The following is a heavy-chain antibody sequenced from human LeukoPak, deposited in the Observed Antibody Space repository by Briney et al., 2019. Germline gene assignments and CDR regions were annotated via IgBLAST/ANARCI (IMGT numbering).Heavy chain of an antibody. CDR3: ARGGLSYDSSGWFDY. D-gene: IGHD3-22*01. J-gene: IGHJ4*02. V-gene: IGHV4-59*01. Sequence: SETLSLTCTVSGGSISSYYWSWIRQPPGKGLEGIGYIYYSGSTNYNPSLKSRVTISVDTSRNQFSLKLSSVTAADTALYYCARGGLSYDSSGWFDYWGQGTLVTVSS. CDR2: IYYSGST. CDR1: GGSISSYY.